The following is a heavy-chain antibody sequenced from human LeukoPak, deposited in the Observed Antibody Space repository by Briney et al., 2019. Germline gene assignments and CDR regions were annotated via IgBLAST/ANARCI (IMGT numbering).Heavy chain of an antibody. D-gene: IGHD3-3*01. CDR2: ISYDGSNK. Sequence: GGSLRLSCAASGFTFNNYAMHWVRQAPGKGLEWVAVISYDGSNKYYADSVKGRFTISRDNSKNTLYLQMSSLRAEDTAVYYCARAGSNTPWSGYYEAWFDPWGQGTLVTVSS. V-gene: IGHV3-30*15. J-gene: IGHJ5*02. CDR3: ARAGSNTPWSGYYEAWFDP. CDR1: GFTFNNYA.